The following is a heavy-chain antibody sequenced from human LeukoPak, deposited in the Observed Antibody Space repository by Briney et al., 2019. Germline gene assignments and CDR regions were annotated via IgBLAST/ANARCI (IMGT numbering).Heavy chain of an antibody. V-gene: IGHV3-23*01. CDR2: VSDSGRST. Sequence: GGSLRLSCAASGSTFSSYPMSWVRQAPGKGLEWVSAVSDSGRSTYYADSVKGRFTISRDNSKNTLYLQMSSLRAEDTAVYYCAKRSNSKCFDFWGQGTLVTVSS. J-gene: IGHJ4*02. CDR3: AKRSNSKCFDF. D-gene: IGHD5-24*01. CDR1: GSTFSSYP.